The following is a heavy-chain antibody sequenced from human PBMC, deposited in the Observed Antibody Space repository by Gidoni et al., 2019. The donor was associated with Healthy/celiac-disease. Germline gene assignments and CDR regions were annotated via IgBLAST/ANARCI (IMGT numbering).Heavy chain of an antibody. D-gene: IGHD3-22*01. J-gene: IGHJ3*02. CDR2: IYYSGST. CDR1: GGSISINSYY. CDR3: ARPYYDDSSGYLGHDAFDI. Sequence: QLQLQESGPGLVKPSETLSLTCTVSGGSISINSYYWGWIRHPPGKGLDGIGSIYYSGSTYYNPSLKRRVNISVETSKNQFSRKLSSVTAADTAVYYCARPYYDDSSGYLGHDAFDIWGQGTMVTVSS. V-gene: IGHV4-39*01.